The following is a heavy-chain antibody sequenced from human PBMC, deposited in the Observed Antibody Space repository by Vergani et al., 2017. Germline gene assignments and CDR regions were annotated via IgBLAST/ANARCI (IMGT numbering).Heavy chain of an antibody. Sequence: QVQLQESGPGLVKPSQTLSLTCTVSGGSISSGGYYWSWIRQHPGKGLEWIGYIYYSGSTYYNPSLKSRVTISVDTSKNQFSLKLSSVTAADTAVYYCARERYHFWGGYRRRYFDYWGQGTLVTVSS. CDR1: GGSISSGGYY. CDR2: IYYSGST. D-gene: IGHD3-3*01. J-gene: IGHJ4*02. V-gene: IGHV4-31*03. CDR3: ARERYHFWGGYRRRYFDY.